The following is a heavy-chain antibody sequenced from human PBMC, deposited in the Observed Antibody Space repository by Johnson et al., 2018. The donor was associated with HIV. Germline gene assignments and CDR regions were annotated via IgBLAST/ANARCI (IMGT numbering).Heavy chain of an antibody. CDR3: ARDAILSPGAFDI. V-gene: IGHV3-30*02. CDR2: TRYDGSNK. Sequence: QVQLVESGGGVVQPGGSLRLSCAASGFTFRNYGMHWVRQAPGKGLEWVAFTRYDGSNKYYGDSVKGRLTISRDNSKNTLFLQMNSLRDEDTAVYYCARDAILSPGAFDIWGQGTMVTVSS. CDR1: GFTFRNYG. J-gene: IGHJ3*02. D-gene: IGHD2-21*01.